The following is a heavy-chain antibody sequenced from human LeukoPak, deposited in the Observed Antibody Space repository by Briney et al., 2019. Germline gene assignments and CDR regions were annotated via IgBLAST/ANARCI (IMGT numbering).Heavy chain of an antibody. J-gene: IGHJ4*02. D-gene: IGHD3-10*01. CDR2: IQPGDSDT. CDR1: GYSFTSYW. V-gene: IGHV5-51*01. Sequence: GESLQISCKGSGYSFTSYWIGWVRPMPGKGLEWVGIIQPGDSDTRYSPSFQGQVTISADKSISTAYLQWNSLKASDTAMYYCARQGVGDYYFDYWGQGTLVTVSS. CDR3: ARQGVGDYYFDY.